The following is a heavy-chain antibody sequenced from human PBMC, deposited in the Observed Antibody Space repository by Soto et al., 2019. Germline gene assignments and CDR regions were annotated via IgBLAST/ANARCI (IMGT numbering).Heavy chain of an antibody. Sequence: QVQLVQSGAEVKKPGSSVKVSCKASGGTFSSYAISWVRQAPGQGLEWMGGIIPIFGTANYAQKFQGRVTITADESTSTAYMELSSLRSDDTAVYYCARGHYDFWSGYFYGMDVWGQGTTVTVAS. D-gene: IGHD3-3*01. CDR1: GGTFSSYA. J-gene: IGHJ6*02. CDR2: IIPIFGTA. V-gene: IGHV1-69*01. CDR3: ARGHYDFWSGYFYGMDV.